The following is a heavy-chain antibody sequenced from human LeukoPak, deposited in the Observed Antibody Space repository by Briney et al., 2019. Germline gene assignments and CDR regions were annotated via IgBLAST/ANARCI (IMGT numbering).Heavy chain of an antibody. CDR1: VFTFTSYY. CDR3: AREFRGGYFDY. D-gene: IGHD2-21*01. CDR2: INPSGTST. J-gene: IGHJ4*02. V-gene: IGHV1-46*01. Sequence: ASVKVSCKASVFTFTSYYMHWVRQAPGQGLEWMGLINPSGTSTNYAQKFQGRVTMTRDTSTSTVYLELSSLRSEDTAVYYCAREFRGGYFDYWGQGTLATVSS.